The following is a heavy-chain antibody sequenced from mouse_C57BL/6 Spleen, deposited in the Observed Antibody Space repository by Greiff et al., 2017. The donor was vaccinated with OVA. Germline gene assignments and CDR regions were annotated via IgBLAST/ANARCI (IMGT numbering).Heavy chain of an antibody. J-gene: IGHJ2*01. D-gene: IGHD2-2*01. Sequence: EVQLQQSGPVLVKPGASVKMSCKASGYTFTDYYMNWVKQSHGKSLEWIGGINPYNGGTSYNQKFKGKATLTVDKSSSTAYMELNSLTSEDSAVYYSAREESGYDEKGWDYWGQGTTLTVSS. CDR2: INPYNGGT. CDR3: AREESGYDEKGWDY. CDR1: GYTFTDYY. V-gene: IGHV1-19*01.